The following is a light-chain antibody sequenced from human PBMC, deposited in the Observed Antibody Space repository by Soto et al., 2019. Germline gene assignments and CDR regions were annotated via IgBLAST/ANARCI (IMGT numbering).Light chain of an antibody. CDR3: QQYSNWPPGT. CDR2: GAP. Sequence: EIVMTQSPATLSVSPGERATLSCRASQSVRSNLAWYQQKPGQAPRLLIYGAPTRATGIPARFSGSGSGTEFTLTISSLQSEDFAVYYCQQYSNWPPGTFGQGTKVEIK. CDR1: QSVRSN. J-gene: IGKJ1*01. V-gene: IGKV3-15*01.